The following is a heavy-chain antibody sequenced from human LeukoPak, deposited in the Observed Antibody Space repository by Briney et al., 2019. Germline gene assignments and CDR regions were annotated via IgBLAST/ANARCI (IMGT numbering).Heavy chain of an antibody. V-gene: IGHV3-33*01. CDR2: IWYDGTTK. CDR3: ARAPDYGDY. J-gene: IGHJ4*03. D-gene: IGHD4-17*01. CDR1: GVVFSTYG. Sequence: GGSLRLSCAASGVVFSTYGIHWVRQPPGKGLEWVAGIWYDGTTKYYADSVKGRSTFSRDNTKNSSSLQIASRRAEDTPVHSCARAPDYGDY.